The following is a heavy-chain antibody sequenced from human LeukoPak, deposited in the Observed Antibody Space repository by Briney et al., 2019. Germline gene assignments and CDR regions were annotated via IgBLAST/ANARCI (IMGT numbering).Heavy chain of an antibody. CDR2: IYYSGST. CDR3: ARINVVLSSSRGLDY. D-gene: IGHD6-13*01. CDR1: GGSISSSSYY. Sequence: PSETLSLTCTVSGGSISSSSYYWGWIRQPPGKGLEWIGSIYYSGSTYYNPSLKSRVTISVDTSKNQFSLKLSSVTAADTAVYYCARINVVLSSSRGLDYWGQGTLVTVSS. V-gene: IGHV4-39*01. J-gene: IGHJ4*02.